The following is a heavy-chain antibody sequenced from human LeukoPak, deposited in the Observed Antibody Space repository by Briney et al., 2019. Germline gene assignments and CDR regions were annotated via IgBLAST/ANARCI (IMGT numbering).Heavy chain of an antibody. J-gene: IGHJ5*02. D-gene: IGHD2-2*01. CDR2: IYYSGST. Sequence: SETLSLTCTVSGGSISSVGYYCSWIRQHPGKGLEWIGYIYYSGSTYYNPSLKSRVTISVDTSKNQFSLKLSSVTAADTAVYYCASEGPYCSSTSCYSFSSGHWFDPWGQGTLVTVSS. V-gene: IGHV4-31*03. CDR3: ASEGPYCSSTSCYSFSSGHWFDP. CDR1: GGSISSVGYY.